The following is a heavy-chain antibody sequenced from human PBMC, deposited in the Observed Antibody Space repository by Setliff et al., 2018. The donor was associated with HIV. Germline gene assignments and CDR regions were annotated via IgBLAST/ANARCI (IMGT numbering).Heavy chain of an antibody. CDR3: ARRGVFDAFDI. CDR1: GYTFTGYA. V-gene: IGHV1-18*03. Sequence: ASVKVSCKASGYTFTGYAISWVRQAPGQGLEWLGWISAYNGDTNYAQKVQGRVSMTIDTSTSTAYMELRSLRPDDMAVYYCARRGVFDAFDIWGQGTMVNVSS. J-gene: IGHJ3*02. D-gene: IGHD6-13*01. CDR2: ISAYNGDT.